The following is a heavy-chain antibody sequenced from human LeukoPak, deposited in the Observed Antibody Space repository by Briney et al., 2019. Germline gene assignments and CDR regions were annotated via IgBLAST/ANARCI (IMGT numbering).Heavy chain of an antibody. CDR1: GFTFSDYY. J-gene: IGHJ4*02. D-gene: IGHD3-3*01. CDR2: ISSSGSTI. V-gene: IGHV3-11*04. CDR3: ARDFDYDFWSGYSVTPSMGYFDY. Sequence: PGGSLRLSCAASGFTFSDYYMSWIRQAPGKGLEWVSYISSSGSTIYYADSVKGRFTISRDNAKNSLYLQMNSLRAEDTAVYYCARDFDYDFWSGYSVTPSMGYFDYWGQGTLVIVSS.